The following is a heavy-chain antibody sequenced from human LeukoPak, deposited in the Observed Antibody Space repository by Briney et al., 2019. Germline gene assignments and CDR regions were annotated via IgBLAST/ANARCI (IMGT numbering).Heavy chain of an antibody. CDR1: GFTFSSYW. J-gene: IGHJ4*02. V-gene: IGHV3-7*01. Sequence: GGSLRLPCAASGFTFSSYWMSWVRQAPGKGLEWVANMKRDGSETYYVDSVKGRFTISRDNAKNSLYLQMNSLRAEDTAVYYCARDSRGAFDYWGQGTLVTVSS. D-gene: IGHD3-10*01. CDR2: MKRDGSET. CDR3: ARDSRGAFDY.